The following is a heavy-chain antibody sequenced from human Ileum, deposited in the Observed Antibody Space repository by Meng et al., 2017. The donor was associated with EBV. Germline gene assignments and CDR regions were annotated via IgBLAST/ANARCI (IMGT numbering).Heavy chain of an antibody. Sequence: HVHLQESGPGLVKPSGTLALNCAVTGGSISSSNWWSWVRQAPVKGLEWIGEIHHTESTNYNPSLKSRVTISFDKSKNQFSLTLSSVTAADTAVYYCARDPIPVPGRNFDYWGQGTLVTVSS. V-gene: IGHV4-4*02. CDR3: ARDPIPVPGRNFDY. CDR2: IHHTEST. J-gene: IGHJ4*02. D-gene: IGHD6-19*01. CDR1: GGSISSSNW.